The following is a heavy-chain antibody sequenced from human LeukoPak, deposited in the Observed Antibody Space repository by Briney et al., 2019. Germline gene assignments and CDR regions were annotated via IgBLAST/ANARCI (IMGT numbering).Heavy chain of an antibody. D-gene: IGHD3-22*01. CDR2: IWYDGSNK. CDR1: GFTFSDYG. J-gene: IGHJ4*02. CDR3: VRELPPVVQYYFNF. V-gene: IGHV3-33*01. Sequence: GGSLRLSCAASGFTFSDYGMHWVRQAPGKGLEWVAVIWYDGSNKYYADSVRGRFTISRDNSRNTLYLQMNSLRAEDTAVYYCVRELPPVVQYYFNFWGPGTLVTVSS.